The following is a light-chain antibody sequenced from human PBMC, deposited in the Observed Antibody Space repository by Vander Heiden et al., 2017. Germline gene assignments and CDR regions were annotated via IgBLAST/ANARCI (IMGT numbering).Light chain of an antibody. Sequence: QSALTQPPSASGSPGQSVTISCTGTSSDVGGYNYVSWYQQHPGKAPKVVIYEVSQRPSGVPDRFSGSKSANTASLTVSGLQAEDEADYYCSSFADFNNYVFGTGTKVTVL. J-gene: IGLJ1*01. V-gene: IGLV2-8*01. CDR3: SSFADFNNYV. CDR1: SSDVGGYNY. CDR2: EVS.